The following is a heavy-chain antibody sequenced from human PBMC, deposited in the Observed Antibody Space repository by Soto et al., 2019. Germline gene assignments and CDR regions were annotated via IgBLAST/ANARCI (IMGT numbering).Heavy chain of an antibody. CDR2: IWYDGSNK. D-gene: IGHD5-18*01. Sequence: QVQLVESGGGVVQPGRSLRLSCAASGFTFSSYGMHWVRQAPGKGLEWVAVIWYDGSNKYYADSEKGRFTISRDNSKNTLYLQMNSLRAEDTAVYYCAVWIQPKHYFDYWGQGTLVTVSS. V-gene: IGHV3-33*01. CDR1: GFTFSSYG. J-gene: IGHJ4*02. CDR3: AVWIQPKHYFDY.